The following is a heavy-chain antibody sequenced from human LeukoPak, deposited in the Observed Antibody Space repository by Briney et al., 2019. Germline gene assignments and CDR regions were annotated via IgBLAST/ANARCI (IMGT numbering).Heavy chain of an antibody. CDR3: AKAKNYYDSSGYGD. V-gene: IGHV3-23*01. J-gene: IGHJ4*02. Sequence: GGSLRLSCAASGFTFSSYAMSWVRQAPGKGLEWVSAISGSGGSTYYADSVKGRFTISRDNSKNTLYLQMNSLRAEGTAVYYCAKAKNYYDSSGYGDWGQGTLVTVSS. D-gene: IGHD3-22*01. CDR1: GFTFSSYA. CDR2: ISGSGGST.